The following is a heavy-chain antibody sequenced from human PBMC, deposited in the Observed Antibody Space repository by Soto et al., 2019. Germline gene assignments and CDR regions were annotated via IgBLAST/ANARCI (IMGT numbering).Heavy chain of an antibody. CDR2: IYHGETT. J-gene: IGHJ2*01. Sequence: QLQLQESGSGLVKPSETLSLTCAVSGVSVSSGGFPWSWIRQPPGKGLEWIGYIYHGETTYYNPSLKSRVTMSIDKSTNQFSLRLTSVTAADTAVYYCARVKQLVPWYFDLWGGGTVVSVTS. CDR3: ARVKQLVPWYFDL. CDR1: GVSVSSGGFP. V-gene: IGHV4-30-2*01. D-gene: IGHD6-6*01.